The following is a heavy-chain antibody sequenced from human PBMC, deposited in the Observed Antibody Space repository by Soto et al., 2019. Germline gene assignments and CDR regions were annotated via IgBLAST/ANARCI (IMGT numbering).Heavy chain of an antibody. Sequence: GGSLRLSCAASGFTFSSYWMSWVRQAPGKGLEWVANIKQDGSEKYYVDSVKGRFTISRDNAKNSLYLQMNSLRAEDTAVYYCARVSGRMTTVVTGGEGYYYYGMDVWGQGTTVTVSS. CDR3: ARVSGRMTTVVTGGEGYYYYGMDV. J-gene: IGHJ6*02. D-gene: IGHD4-17*01. CDR1: GFTFSSYW. V-gene: IGHV3-7*05. CDR2: IKQDGSEK.